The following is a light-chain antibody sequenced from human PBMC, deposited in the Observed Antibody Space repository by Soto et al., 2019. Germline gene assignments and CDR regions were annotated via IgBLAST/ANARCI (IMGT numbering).Light chain of an antibody. Sequence: EIVLTQSPGTLSLSPGERATLSCRASQIVSSSYLAWYQQKPGQAPRLFIYGASSRATGIPGRFTGSGAGTDFTLTISRLEPEDFAVFYCHQYGSSPQTFGQGTKVDIK. J-gene: IGKJ1*01. CDR3: HQYGSSPQT. V-gene: IGKV3-20*01. CDR2: GAS. CDR1: QIVSSSY.